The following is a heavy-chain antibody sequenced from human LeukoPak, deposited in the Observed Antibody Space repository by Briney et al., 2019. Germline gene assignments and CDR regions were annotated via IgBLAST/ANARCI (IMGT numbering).Heavy chain of an antibody. CDR3: ARDSPAGYGDLWA. Sequence: PGGSLRLSCAASGFTFSNYMMHWVRQAPGKGLVWVSRIKSDGITITYADSVKGRFTISRDNSKNTLYLQMNSLRAEDTAVYYCARDSPAGYGDLWAWGQGTLVTVSS. V-gene: IGHV3-74*01. J-gene: IGHJ5*02. D-gene: IGHD4-17*01. CDR2: IKSDGITI. CDR1: GFTFSNYM.